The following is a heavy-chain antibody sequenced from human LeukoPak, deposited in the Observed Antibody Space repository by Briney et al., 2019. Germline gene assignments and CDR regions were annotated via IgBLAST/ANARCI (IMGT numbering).Heavy chain of an antibody. D-gene: IGHD3-9*01. V-gene: IGHV3-66*01. CDR1: GFTVSSNY. J-gene: IGHJ4*02. Sequence: GGSLRLSCAASGFTVSSNYMSWVRQAPGKGLEWVSVIYSGGSTYYADSVKGRFTISRDNSKNTLYLQMNSLRAEDTAVYYCAKVRSYDILTGYYNYWGQGTLVTVSS. CDR2: IYSGGST. CDR3: AKVRSYDILTGYYNY.